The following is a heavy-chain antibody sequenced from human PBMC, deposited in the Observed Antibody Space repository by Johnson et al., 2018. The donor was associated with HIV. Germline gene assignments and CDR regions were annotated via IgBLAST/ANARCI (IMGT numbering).Heavy chain of an antibody. CDR1: GFTFSDYY. CDR2: ISSSGSTI. D-gene: IGHD1-26*01. Sequence: QVQLVESGGGLVQPGGSLRLSCAASGFTFSDYYMSWIRQAPGKGLEWVSYISSSGSTIYYADSVKGRVTISRDNAKNSLYLQMNSLRAEDTAVYCCAKGGQWELLAAFDIWGQGTMVTVSS. J-gene: IGHJ3*02. V-gene: IGHV3-11*04. CDR3: AKGGQWELLAAFDI.